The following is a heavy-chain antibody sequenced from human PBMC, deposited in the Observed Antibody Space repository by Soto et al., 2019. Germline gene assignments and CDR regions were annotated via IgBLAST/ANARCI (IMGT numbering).Heavy chain of an antibody. CDR2: ITAYGDST. Sequence: EVQLLESGGGFVQPGGSLRLSCAASGFTFSNYAMSWVRQAPGKGLEWVSAITAYGDSTHYADSVKGRFTISRDSPKNTLYLQMDSLRAEDTAVYYCAKDPRWYDSHWYPPPGFDPWGQGTLVTVSS. J-gene: IGHJ5*02. CDR1: GFTFSNYA. CDR3: AKDPRWYDSHWYPPPGFDP. V-gene: IGHV3-23*01. D-gene: IGHD6-19*01.